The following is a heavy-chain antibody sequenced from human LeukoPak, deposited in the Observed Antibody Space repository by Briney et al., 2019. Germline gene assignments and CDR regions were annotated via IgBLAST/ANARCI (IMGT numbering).Heavy chain of an antibody. CDR2: INQNAYT. V-gene: IGHV4-34*01. D-gene: IGHD3-10*01. CDR1: GGSFGGYS. CDR3: ARVGSTPAKFDY. Sequence: KPSETLSLTCAVYGGSFGGYSWSWIRQSPGKGLEWIGEINQNAYTKYNPSLKGRVTMSVDAFKNQFSLRANSVTAADTAVYYCARVGSTPAKFDYWGQGMLVVVSA. J-gene: IGHJ4*02.